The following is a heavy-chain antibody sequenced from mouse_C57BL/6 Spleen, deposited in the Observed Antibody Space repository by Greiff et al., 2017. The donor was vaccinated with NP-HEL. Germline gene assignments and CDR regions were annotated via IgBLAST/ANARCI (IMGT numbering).Heavy chain of an antibody. CDR2: INPGSGGT. J-gene: IGHJ4*01. V-gene: IGHV1-54*01. CDR1: GYAFTNYL. CDR3: ARWDYAMDY. Sequence: QVQLKESGAELVRPGTSVKVSCKASGYAFTNYLIEWVKQRPGQGLEWIGVINPGSGGTNYNEKFKGKATLTADKSSSTAYMQLSSLTSEDSAVYFCARWDYAMDYWGQGTSVTVSS.